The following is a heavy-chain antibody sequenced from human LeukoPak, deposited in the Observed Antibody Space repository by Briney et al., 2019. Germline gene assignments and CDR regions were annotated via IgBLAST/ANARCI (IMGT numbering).Heavy chain of an antibody. CDR1: GGSVSSGSYY. CDR2: IYYSGST. J-gene: IGHJ5*02. D-gene: IGHD2-2*01. Sequence: PSETLSLTCTVSGGSVSSGSYYWSWIRQPPGKGLEWIGYIYYSGSTNYNPSLKSRVTISVDTSKNQFSLKLSSVTAADTAVYYCAIVPAARGNWFDPWGQGTLDTVSS. V-gene: IGHV4-61*01. CDR3: AIVPAARGNWFDP.